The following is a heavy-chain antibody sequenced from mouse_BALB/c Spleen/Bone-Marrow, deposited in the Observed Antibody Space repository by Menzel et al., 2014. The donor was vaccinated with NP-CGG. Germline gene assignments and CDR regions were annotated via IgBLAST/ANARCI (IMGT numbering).Heavy chain of an antibody. V-gene: IGHV1-12*01. CDR3: ARWGGNYYAMDY. J-gene: IGHJ4*01. D-gene: IGHD2-1*01. Sequence: VQLQQSGAELVKPGASVKMSCKASGYTFTSYNMHWVKQTPGQGLEWIGAIYPGNGDIHYNQKFKGKATLTADKSSSTAYMQLSSLTSEDSAVYYCARWGGNYYAMDYWGQGTSVTVSS. CDR1: GYTFTSYN. CDR2: IYPGNGDI.